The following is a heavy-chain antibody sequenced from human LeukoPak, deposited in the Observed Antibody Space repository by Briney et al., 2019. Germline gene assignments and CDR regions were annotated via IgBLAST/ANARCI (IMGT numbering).Heavy chain of an antibody. CDR2: INTNSGGT. CDR1: GYTFTGYY. J-gene: IGHJ4*02. CDR3: ARDRGDYGDSRTFDY. V-gene: IGHV1-2*02. Sequence: ASVNVSCKASGYTFTGYYMHWVRQAPGQGLEWMGWINTNSGGTNYAQKFQGRVTMTRDTSISTAYMELSRLRSDDTAVYYCARDRGDYGDSRTFDYWGQGTLVTVSS. D-gene: IGHD4-17*01.